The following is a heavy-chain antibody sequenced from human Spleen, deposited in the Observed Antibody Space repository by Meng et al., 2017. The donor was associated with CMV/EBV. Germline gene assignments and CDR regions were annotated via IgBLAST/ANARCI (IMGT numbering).Heavy chain of an antibody. D-gene: IGHD2-2*01. CDR3: ARSRGLSSTPSRPPTYGMDV. CDR1: GGTFSKDV. CDR2: IIFIPGRP. V-gene: IGHV1-69*10. Sequence: SVKVSCKASGGTFSKDVISWVRQAPGQGLEWMGWIIFIPGRPKHAQKFQGRVTITADRSTSTAFIELTSLTSEDTAVYYCARSRGLSSTPSRPPTYGMDVWGQGTTVTVSS. J-gene: IGHJ6*02.